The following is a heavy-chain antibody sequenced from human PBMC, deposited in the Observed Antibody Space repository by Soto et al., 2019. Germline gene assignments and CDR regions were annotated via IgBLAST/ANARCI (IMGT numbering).Heavy chain of an antibody. CDR2: INPNSGGT. D-gene: IGHD1-26*01. V-gene: IGHV1-2*04. Sequence: ASVKVSCKASGFTFTGYYMHWVQQAPGQGLEWMGWINPNSGGTNYAQKFQGWVTMTRDTSISTAYMELSRLRSDDTAVYYCARELLRGATIHGPAFDIWGQGTMVTVSS. CDR3: ARELLRGATIHGPAFDI. J-gene: IGHJ3*02. CDR1: GFTFTGYY.